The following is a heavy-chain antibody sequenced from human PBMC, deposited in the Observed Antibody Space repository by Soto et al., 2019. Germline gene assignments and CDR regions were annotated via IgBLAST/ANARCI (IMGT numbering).Heavy chain of an antibody. J-gene: IGHJ6*02. V-gene: IGHV3-23*01. CDR3: ARYIPGVRYYGMDV. CDR2: IGESGFPT. CDR1: GFTFSSYA. D-gene: IGHD2-2*01. Sequence: GGSLRLSCAASGFTFSSYAMSWVRQAPGKGLEWVSPIGESGFPTYYADSVKGRFTISRDNSGNTLFLEMYSLRAEDTAVYYCARYIPGVRYYGMDVWGQGTTVTVSS.